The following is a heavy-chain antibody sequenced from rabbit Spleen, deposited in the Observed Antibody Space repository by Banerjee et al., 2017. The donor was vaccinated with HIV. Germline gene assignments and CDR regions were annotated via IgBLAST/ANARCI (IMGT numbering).Heavy chain of an antibody. Sequence: QSLEESGGALVTPGASLTLTCTASGFSLSSSHYMCWVRQAPGKGLEWIACIYGDSSGYTYYASWAKGRFTISKTSSTTVTLQMTSLTAADTATYFCARDIGSTYFGDRLDLWGPGTLVTVS. D-gene: IGHD8-1*01. CDR2: IYGDSSGYT. CDR1: GFSLSSSHY. CDR3: ARDIGSTYFGDRLDL. J-gene: IGHJ5*01. V-gene: IGHV1S40*01.